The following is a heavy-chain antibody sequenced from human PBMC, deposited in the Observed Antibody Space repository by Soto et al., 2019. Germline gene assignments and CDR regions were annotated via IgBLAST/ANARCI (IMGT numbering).Heavy chain of an antibody. V-gene: IGHV1-69*13. CDR2: FIAMLGTP. CDR3: ARGAMANFGY. Sequence: GASVKVSCKASGGTFGSQGIAWVRQAPGQGLEWMGGFIAMLGTPTYAKKVQGRATISADESLTSSYLELRSLRSEDTGVYFCARGAMANFGYWGQGTVVTDSS. D-gene: IGHD5-18*01. J-gene: IGHJ4*02. CDR1: GGTFGSQG.